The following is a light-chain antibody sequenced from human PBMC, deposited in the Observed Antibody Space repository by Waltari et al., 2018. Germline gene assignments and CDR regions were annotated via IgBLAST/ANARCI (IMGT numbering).Light chain of an antibody. J-gene: IGKJ3*01. CDR2: DAS. V-gene: IGKV1-33*01. CDR3: QQSYNAPRT. CDR1: QDISNY. Sequence: DIQMTQSPSSLSASVGDRVTITCQASQDISNYLNWYQQKPGKAPKLLIYDASNLETGVPSRFSGSGSGTDFTFTISSLQPEDIATYYCQQSYNAPRTFGLGTKVDIK.